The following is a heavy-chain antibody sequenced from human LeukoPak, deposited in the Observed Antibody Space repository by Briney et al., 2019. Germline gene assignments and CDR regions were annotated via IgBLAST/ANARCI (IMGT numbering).Heavy chain of an antibody. CDR1: GYTFTSYG. CDR2: ISAYNGNT. J-gene: IGHJ3*02. V-gene: IGHV1-18*01. Sequence: ASVKVSCKASGYTFTSYGISWVRQAPGQGLEWMGWISAYNGNTNYAQKLQGRVTMTTDTSTSTAYMELRSLRSDDTAVYYCARAEYCSGGSCYSPLNAFDIWGQGTMVTVSP. CDR3: ARAEYCSGGSCYSPLNAFDI. D-gene: IGHD2-15*01.